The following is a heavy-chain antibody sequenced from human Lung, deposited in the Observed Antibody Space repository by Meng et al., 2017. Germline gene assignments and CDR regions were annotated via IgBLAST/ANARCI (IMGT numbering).Heavy chain of an antibody. CDR2: ISHSGST. Sequence: QVQLQEPGPSPGQPSGTLSLAFAVSGDAIARTQWWRWLRQTPGKGLEWIGEISHSGSTVYRPSLQGRVSISLDKSNNEFSLKLTSVTAADTAVYYCARETLRELGLFHYWGQGILVTVSS. J-gene: IGHJ4*02. V-gene: IGHV4-4*02. CDR3: ARETLRELGLFHY. CDR1: GDAIARTQW. D-gene: IGHD1-7*01.